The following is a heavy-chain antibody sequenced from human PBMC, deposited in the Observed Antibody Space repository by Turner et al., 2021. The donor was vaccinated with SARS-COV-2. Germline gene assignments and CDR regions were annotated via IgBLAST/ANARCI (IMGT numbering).Heavy chain of an antibody. J-gene: IGHJ6*02. D-gene: IGHD5-18*01. CDR1: GGSISSSGYY. Sequence: QLQLQESGPGLVKPSETLSLTCTVSGGSISSSGYYWGWIRQPPGKGLEWIGSIYYSGSTNYNPSLKSRVTISVDTSKNQFSLKLSSVTAADTAVYYCARHGGVDTTMPGGTGYYGMDVWGQGTTVTVSS. CDR3: ARHGGVDTTMPGGTGYYGMDV. CDR2: IYYSGST. V-gene: IGHV4-39*01.